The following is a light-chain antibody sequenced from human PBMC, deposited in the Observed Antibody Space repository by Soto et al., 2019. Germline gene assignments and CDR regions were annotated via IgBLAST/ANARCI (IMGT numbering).Light chain of an antibody. CDR1: ASDVDAYNF. Sequence: QSVLTQPASMCGSPGQSITISCTGTASDVDAYNFVSWYQQHPGKAPKLIIYDVSNRPSGVSNRFSGSKSGNTASLTISGLQAEDEADYYCGSYTTSSNYVYGSGTKV. V-gene: IGLV2-14*01. CDR3: GSYTTSSNYV. CDR2: DVS. J-gene: IGLJ1*01.